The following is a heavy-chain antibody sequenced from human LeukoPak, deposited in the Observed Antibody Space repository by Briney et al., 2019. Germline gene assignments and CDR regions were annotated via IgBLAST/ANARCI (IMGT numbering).Heavy chain of an antibody. D-gene: IGHD6-13*01. J-gene: IGHJ4*02. CDR1: GFTFSSYA. V-gene: IGHV3-23*01. CDR2: ISGSGGST. CDR3: AKDPYLARGAAAGT. Sequence: GGSLRLSCAASGFTFSSYAMSWVRQAPGKGLEWVSAISGSGGSTYYADSVKGRFTISRDNSKNTLYLQMNSLRAEDTAVYYCAKDPYLARGAAAGTWGQGTLVTVSS.